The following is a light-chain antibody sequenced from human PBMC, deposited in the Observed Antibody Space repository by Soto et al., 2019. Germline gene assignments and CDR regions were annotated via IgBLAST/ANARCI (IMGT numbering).Light chain of an antibody. Sequence: DIQLAQSPSSLSASVGDRVTIPCQASQDISKYLNWYQQKPGKAPKLLIYDASNLETGIPSRFSGSGSGTNFSLTITSLQPEDIATYYCQQHENLPLTFGGGTKVDIK. CDR2: DAS. J-gene: IGKJ4*01. CDR1: QDISKY. CDR3: QQHENLPLT. V-gene: IGKV1-33*01.